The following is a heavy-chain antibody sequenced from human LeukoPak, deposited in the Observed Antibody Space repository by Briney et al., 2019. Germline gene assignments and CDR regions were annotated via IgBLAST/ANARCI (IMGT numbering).Heavy chain of an antibody. Sequence: PGRSLRLSCAASGFTFSSYAMYWVRQAPGKGLEWVALMSYDGSNKYYADSLKGRFTISRDNSKNTLYLQMNSLRVEDTAAYYCGKGINYYDNSGYFKEWGQGTLVTVSS. J-gene: IGHJ4*02. CDR3: GKGINYYDNSGYFKE. D-gene: IGHD3-22*01. V-gene: IGHV3-30-3*01. CDR1: GFTFSSYA. CDR2: MSYDGSNK.